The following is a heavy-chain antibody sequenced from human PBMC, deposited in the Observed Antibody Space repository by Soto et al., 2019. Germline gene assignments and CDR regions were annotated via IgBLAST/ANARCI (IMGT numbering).Heavy chain of an antibody. D-gene: IGHD2-2*01. J-gene: IGHJ6*02. CDR2: IIPIFGTA. Sequence: ASVKVSCKASGGTFSSYAISWVRQAPGQGLEWMGGIIPIFGTANYAQKFQGRVTITADESTSTAYMELSSLRSEDTAVYYCARDPDAAAMVSVYYYGMDVWGQGTTVTVSS. V-gene: IGHV1-69*13. CDR1: GGTFSSYA. CDR3: ARDPDAAAMVSVYYYGMDV.